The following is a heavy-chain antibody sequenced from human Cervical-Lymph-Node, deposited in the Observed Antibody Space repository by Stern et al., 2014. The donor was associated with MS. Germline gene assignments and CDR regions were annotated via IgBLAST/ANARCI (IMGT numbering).Heavy chain of an antibody. J-gene: IGHJ6*02. V-gene: IGHV1-69*06. CDR3: AKDTPLGVLSEGGYKYVDVDV. Sequence: QVQLVQSGAAVKKPGSSVKVSCTASGGNLHSLAISWVRQAPGQGLDWMGGITHIFNSAAYDQQIQSSVPLTADKSTNNVLMEMSRLRPKDTAVYYFAKDTPLGVLSEGGYKYVDVDVWGQGTTVTVS. CDR2: ITHIFNSA. D-gene: IGHD3-3*01. CDR1: GGNLHSLA.